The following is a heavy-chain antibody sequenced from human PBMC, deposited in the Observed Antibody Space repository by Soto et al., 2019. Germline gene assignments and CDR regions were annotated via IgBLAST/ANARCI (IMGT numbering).Heavy chain of an antibody. Sequence: EVQLVESGGGLVQPGGSLRLSCVASGFIFNSYSMNWVRQAPGNGLEWISYINSGSTSVFYADSVKGRFTISRDNAKNSLYLQRNSLRAEDTAVYYCGSSASPDAYWGQGTLVTVSS. V-gene: IGHV3-48*01. CDR2: INSGSTSV. CDR1: GFIFNSYS. D-gene: IGHD3-22*01. J-gene: IGHJ4*02. CDR3: GSSASPDAY.